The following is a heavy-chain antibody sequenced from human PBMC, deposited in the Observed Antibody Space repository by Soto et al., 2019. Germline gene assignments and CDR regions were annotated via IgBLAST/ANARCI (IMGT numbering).Heavy chain of an antibody. CDR2: IIPVFRTA. Sequence: GASVKVSCKSSGGNFNSYAISWVRQAPGQGLGWMGGIIPVFRTATYAQKFQGRVTITADESTTTAYMELSSLRSEDTAMYYCARAPGSTNDYGGNSEFDYWGQGTLVTVSS. J-gene: IGHJ4*02. D-gene: IGHD4-17*01. CDR3: ARAPGSTNDYGGNSEFDY. V-gene: IGHV1-69*13. CDR1: GGNFNSYA.